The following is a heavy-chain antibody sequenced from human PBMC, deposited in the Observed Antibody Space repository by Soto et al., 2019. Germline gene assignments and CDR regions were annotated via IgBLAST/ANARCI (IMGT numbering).Heavy chain of an antibody. CDR2: IYSGGST. Sequence: GGSLRLSCAASGFTVSSNYMSWVRQAPGKGLEWVSVIYSGGSTYYADSVKGRFTISRDNSKNTLYLQMNSLRAEDTVVYYCARVLSDYDFCSGYYYFDYWGQGTLVTVSS. CDR1: GFTVSSNY. D-gene: IGHD3-3*01. V-gene: IGHV3-53*01. CDR3: ARVLSDYDFCSGYYYFDY. J-gene: IGHJ4*02.